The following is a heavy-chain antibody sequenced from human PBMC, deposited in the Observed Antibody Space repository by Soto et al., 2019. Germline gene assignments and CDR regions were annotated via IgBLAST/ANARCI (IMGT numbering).Heavy chain of an antibody. D-gene: IGHD3-3*01. CDR2: INPNSGGT. V-gene: IGHV1-2*06. Sequence: GASVKVSCKASGYTFTGYYMHWVRQAPGQGLEWMGRINPNSGGTNYAQKFQGRVTMTRDTSISTAYMELSRLRSDDTAVYYCARDLGSMSGDPLPYFDYWGQGTLVTVSS. CDR3: ARDLGSMSGDPLPYFDY. CDR1: GYTFTGYY. J-gene: IGHJ4*02.